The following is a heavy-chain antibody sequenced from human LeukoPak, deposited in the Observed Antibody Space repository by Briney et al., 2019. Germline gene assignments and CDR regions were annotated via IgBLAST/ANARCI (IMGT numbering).Heavy chain of an antibody. CDR2: IFYRGGT. D-gene: IGHD5-18*01. Sequence: SETLSLTCTVSSGSINTSNYYWGWIRQPPGKGLEWIGNIFYRGGTYYSPSLKSRVTISVDTSKNQFSLKLSSVTAADTAVYYCARIGAMVTDFGYWGQGTLVTVSS. CDR3: ARIGAMVTDFGY. V-gene: IGHV4-39*07. J-gene: IGHJ4*02. CDR1: SGSINTSNYY.